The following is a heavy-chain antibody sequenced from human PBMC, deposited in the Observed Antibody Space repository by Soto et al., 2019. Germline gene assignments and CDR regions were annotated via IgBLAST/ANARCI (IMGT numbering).Heavy chain of an antibody. CDR3: AARSYYDTPFDY. CDR1: GYTFTGYY. V-gene: IGHV1-2*02. Sequence: ASVKVSCKASGYTFTGYYMNWVRQAPGQGLEWMGWINPNSGGTNYAQKFQGRVTMTRDTSISTAYMELSRLRSDDTAVYYCAARSYYDTPFDYWGQGTLVTVSS. CDR2: INPNSGGT. D-gene: IGHD3-22*01. J-gene: IGHJ4*02.